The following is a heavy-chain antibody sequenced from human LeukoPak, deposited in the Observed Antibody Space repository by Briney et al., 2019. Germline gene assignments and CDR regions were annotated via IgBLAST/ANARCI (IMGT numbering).Heavy chain of an antibody. J-gene: IGHJ6*03. Sequence: GGSLRLSCAASGFIFNHFAMNWVRQTPGKGLEWVSSITSTGSYIFYADSVKGRFTISRDNAKNSLYLQMNSLRAEDTAVYYCAREAPLFYYYGSGSYYKPYMDVWGKGTTVTVSS. CDR2: ITSTGSYI. V-gene: IGHV3-21*01. CDR1: GFIFNHFA. CDR3: AREAPLFYYYGSGSYYKPYMDV. D-gene: IGHD3-10*01.